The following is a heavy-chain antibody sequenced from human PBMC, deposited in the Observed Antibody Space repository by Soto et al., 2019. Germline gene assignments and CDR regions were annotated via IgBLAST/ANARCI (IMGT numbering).Heavy chain of an antibody. J-gene: IGHJ3*02. CDR1: GGSISSGGYY. D-gene: IGHD2-2*01. V-gene: IGHV4-31*03. CDR3: ARGRKVVPAAMGSYGAFDI. CDR2: IYYSGST. Sequence: SETLSLTCTVSGGSISSGGYYWSWIRQHPGKGLEWIGYIYYSGSTYYNPSLKSRVTISVDTSKNQFSLKLSSVTAADTAVYYCARGRKVVPAAMGSYGAFDIWGQGTMVTVSS.